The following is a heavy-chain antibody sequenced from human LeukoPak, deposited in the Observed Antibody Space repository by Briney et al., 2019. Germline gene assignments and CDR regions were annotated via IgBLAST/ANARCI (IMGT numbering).Heavy chain of an antibody. D-gene: IGHD3-9*01. Sequence: GASVKVSCKASGYTFTGYYMHWVRQAPGQGLEWMGWINPNSGGTNYAQKFQGRVTMTRDTSISTAYMELSRLRSDDTAVYYCARCGYDILTGLINHYYYYMDVWGKGTTVTVSS. CDR3: ARCGYDILTGLINHYYYYMDV. V-gene: IGHV1-2*02. J-gene: IGHJ6*03. CDR1: GYTFTGYY. CDR2: INPNSGGT.